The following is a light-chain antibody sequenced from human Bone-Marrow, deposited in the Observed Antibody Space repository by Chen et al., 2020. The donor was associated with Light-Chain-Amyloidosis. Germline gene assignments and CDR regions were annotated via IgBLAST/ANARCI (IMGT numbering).Light chain of an antibody. CDR2: GAS. CDR3: QQYGSSPLT. CDR1: QSVSSSY. V-gene: IGKV3-20*01. J-gene: IGKJ4*01. Sequence: EIVLSQSPGTLSLSPGDRATLSCRASQSVSSSYLAWYQQKPGQAPRLLIYGASSRATGIPDRFSGSGSGTDFTLTISSLEPEDFAVYYCQQYGSSPLTFGGGTKVENK.